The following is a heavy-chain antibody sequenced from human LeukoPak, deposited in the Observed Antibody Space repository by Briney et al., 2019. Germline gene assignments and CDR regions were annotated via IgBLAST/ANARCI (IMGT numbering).Heavy chain of an antibody. J-gene: IGHJ4*02. V-gene: IGHV4-59*01. CDR2: IYYSGST. CDR1: GGSISSYY. CDR3: ARGHGDYGVYFDY. Sequence: PSETLSLTCTVSGGSISSYYWSWIRQPPGKGLEWIGCIYYSGSTNYNPSLKSRVTISVDTSKNRFSLKLSSVTAADTAVYYCARGHGDYGVYFDYWGEGTLVTVSS. D-gene: IGHD4-17*01.